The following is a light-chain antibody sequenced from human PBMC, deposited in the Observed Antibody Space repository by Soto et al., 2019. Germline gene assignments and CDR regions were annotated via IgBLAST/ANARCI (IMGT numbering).Light chain of an antibody. J-gene: IGKJ1*01. Sequence: EIVLTQSPGNLSLSPGERATLSCRASQSVSSSYLAWYQQKPGQAPRLLIYGASSRATGIPDRFSGSGSGTDFTLTISRLEPEDFAVYYCQQSGSSPLTFGQGTKVEIK. V-gene: IGKV3-20*01. CDR3: QQSGSSPLT. CDR1: QSVSSSY. CDR2: GAS.